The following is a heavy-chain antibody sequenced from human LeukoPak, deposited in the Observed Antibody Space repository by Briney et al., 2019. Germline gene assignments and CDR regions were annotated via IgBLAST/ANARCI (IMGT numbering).Heavy chain of an antibody. J-gene: IGHJ4*02. CDR2: ISSSSSSI. CDR1: GFTFSSYW. Sequence: GGSLRLSCAASGFTFSSYWMSWVRQAPGKGLEWVSSISSSSSSIYYADSVKGRFTISRDNAKNSLYLQMNSLRAEDTAVYYCAREGDGYNHWGQGTLVTVSS. D-gene: IGHD5-24*01. CDR3: AREGDGYNH. V-gene: IGHV3-21*01.